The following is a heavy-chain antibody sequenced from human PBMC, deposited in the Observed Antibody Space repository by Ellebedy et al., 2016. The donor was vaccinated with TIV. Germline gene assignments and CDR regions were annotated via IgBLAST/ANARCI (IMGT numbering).Heavy chain of an antibody. CDR1: GYTFTSYD. V-gene: IGHV1-8*01. Sequence: ASVKVSCXASGYTFTSYDINWVRQATGQGLEWMGWMNPNSGNTGYAQKFQGRVTMTRNTSISTAYMELSSLRSEDTAVYYCARGRITGTTGVYWGQGTLVTVSS. CDR2: MNPNSGNT. D-gene: IGHD1-7*01. J-gene: IGHJ4*02. CDR3: ARGRITGTTGVY.